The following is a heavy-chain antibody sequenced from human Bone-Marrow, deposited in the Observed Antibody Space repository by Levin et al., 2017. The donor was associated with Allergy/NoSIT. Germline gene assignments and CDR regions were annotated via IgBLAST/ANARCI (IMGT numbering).Heavy chain of an antibody. D-gene: IGHD1-1*01. J-gene: IGHJ4*02. CDR1: DFTFSSYS. CDR3: ARKEGHSKRRFDY. V-gene: IGHV3-30*03. Sequence: PGGSLRLSCAASDFTFSSYSMHWVRQAPGKGLEWVAVISYDGSNTYYGDSVKGRFTIVRDNSNNTLYLQMSSLRVEDTAVYYCARKEGHSKRRFDYWGLGTLVTVSS. CDR2: ISYDGSNT.